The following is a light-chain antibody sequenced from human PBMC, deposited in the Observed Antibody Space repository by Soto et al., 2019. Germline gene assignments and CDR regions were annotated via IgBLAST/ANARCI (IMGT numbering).Light chain of an antibody. CDR1: SSDVGGYNY. V-gene: IGLV2-8*01. Sequence: QSALTQPPSASGSPGQSVTISCTGISSDVGGYNYVSWYQQHPGKAPKLVIYEATKRPSGVPDRFSGSKSGNTASLTVSGLQVEDEADYYCNSYAGSNNVLFGGGTQLTVL. CDR2: EAT. CDR3: NSYAGSNNVL. J-gene: IGLJ2*01.